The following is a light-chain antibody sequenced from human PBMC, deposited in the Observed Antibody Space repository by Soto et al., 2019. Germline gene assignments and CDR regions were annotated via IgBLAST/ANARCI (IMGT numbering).Light chain of an antibody. CDR2: WAS. CDR3: QQYYTTPRT. Sequence: DIVITLSPDSLAVSLGERATIICKSSQSVLYSSNNKNYLAWYQQKPGQPPKLLIYWASTREFGVPDRFSGSGSGTDFTLTISSLQAEDVAVYYCQQYYTTPRTFGHGTKVDI. J-gene: IGKJ1*01. V-gene: IGKV4-1*01. CDR1: QSVLYSSNNKNY.